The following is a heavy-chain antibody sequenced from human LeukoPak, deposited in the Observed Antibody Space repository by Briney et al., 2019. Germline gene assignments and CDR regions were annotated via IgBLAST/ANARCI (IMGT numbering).Heavy chain of an antibody. CDR1: GGSFSGYY. CDR3: ARVANIVVVVAAIIQAFDY. J-gene: IGHJ4*02. V-gene: IGHV4-34*01. Sequence: SETLSLTCAVYGGSFSGYYWSWIRQPPGKGLEWIGEINHSGSTNYNPSLKSRVTISVDTSKNQFSLKLSSVTAADTAVYYCARVANIVVVVAAIIQAFDYWGQGTLVTVSS. CDR2: INHSGST. D-gene: IGHD2-15*01.